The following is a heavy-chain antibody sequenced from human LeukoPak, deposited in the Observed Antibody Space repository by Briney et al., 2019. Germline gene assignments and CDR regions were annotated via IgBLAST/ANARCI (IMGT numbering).Heavy chain of an antibody. V-gene: IGHV3-21*01. J-gene: IGHJ6*02. CDR1: GFTVSSNY. CDR3: ARDSEGMDV. Sequence: PGGSLRLSCAASGFTVSSNYMSWVRQAPGKGLEWVSSISSSSSYIYYADSVKGRFTISRDNAKNSLYLQMNSLRAEDTAVYYCARDSEGMDVWGQGTTVTVSS. CDR2: ISSSSSYI.